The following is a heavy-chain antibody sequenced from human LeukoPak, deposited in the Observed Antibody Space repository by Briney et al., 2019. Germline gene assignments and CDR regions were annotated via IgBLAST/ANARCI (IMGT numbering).Heavy chain of an antibody. Sequence: SETLSLTCTVSGGSISSGSYYWSWIRQPAGKGLEWIGRIYISGSTNYNPSLQSRVTISIDTSKNQFSLKLSSVTAADTAVYYCARVRTSSGYYYPIDYWGQGTPVTVSS. CDR2: IYISGST. D-gene: IGHD3-22*01. J-gene: IGHJ4*02. V-gene: IGHV4-61*02. CDR3: ARVRTSSGYYYPIDY. CDR1: GGSISSGSYY.